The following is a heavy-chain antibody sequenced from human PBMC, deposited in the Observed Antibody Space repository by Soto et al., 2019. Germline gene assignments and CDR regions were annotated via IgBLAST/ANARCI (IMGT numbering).Heavy chain of an antibody. CDR2: IYHSGST. J-gene: IGHJ4*02. V-gene: IGHV4-30-2*01. Sequence: QLQLQESGSGLVKPSQTLSLTCAVSGGSISSGGYSWSWIRQPPGKGLEWIGYIYHSGSTYYNPSRKRRVTISVDRSTNQTSLKLSSVTAADTAVYYCARGMTTVTTFDYWGQGTLVTVSS. CDR3: ARGMTTVTTFDY. D-gene: IGHD4-17*01. CDR1: GGSISSGGYS.